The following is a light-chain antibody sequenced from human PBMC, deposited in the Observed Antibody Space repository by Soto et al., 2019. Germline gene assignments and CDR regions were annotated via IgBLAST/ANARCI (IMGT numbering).Light chain of an antibody. V-gene: IGLV2-14*03. J-gene: IGLJ1*01. CDR2: DVN. CDR1: SSDVGGYNF. Sequence: QSALTHPASVSGSPGQSITISCTGTSSDVGGYNFVSWYQQHPGKVPKLMIFDVNRRPSGVSDRFSGSKSGNTASLTISGLQAEDEGDYYCCSYTSSSTHVFGSGTKVTVL. CDR3: CSYTSSSTHV.